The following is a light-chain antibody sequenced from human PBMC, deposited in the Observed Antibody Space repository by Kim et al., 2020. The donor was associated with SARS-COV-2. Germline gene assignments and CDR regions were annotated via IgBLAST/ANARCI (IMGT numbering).Light chain of an antibody. CDR1: QSLMRRNGDNA. CDR3: MQALETPLT. V-gene: IGKV2-28*01. J-gene: IGKJ4*01. Sequence: PASISGRSSQSLMRRNGDNALDWYLQKPGQSPQLRIYLGSNRASGVPDRFSGSGSGADFTLKISRVETEDVGVYYCMQALETPLTFGGGTKVDIK. CDR2: LGS.